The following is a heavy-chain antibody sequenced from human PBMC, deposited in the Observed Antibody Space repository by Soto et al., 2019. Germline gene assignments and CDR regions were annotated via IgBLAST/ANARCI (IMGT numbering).Heavy chain of an antibody. J-gene: IGHJ5*02. V-gene: IGHV4-59*01. CDR2: IYYSGST. CDR3: ARGPALSGYWVYNWFDP. D-gene: IGHD5-12*01. CDR1: GGSISSYY. Sequence: QVQLQESGPGLVKPSETLSLTCTVSGGSISSYYWSWIRQPPGKGLEWIGYIYYSGSTNYNPSLKSRVTISVDTSKNQFSLKLSSVTAADTAVYYCARGPALSGYWVYNWFDPWGQGTLVTVSS.